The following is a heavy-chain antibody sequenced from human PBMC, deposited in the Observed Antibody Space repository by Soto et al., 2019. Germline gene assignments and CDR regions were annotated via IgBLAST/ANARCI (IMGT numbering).Heavy chain of an antibody. CDR1: GGSISSGNYY. V-gene: IGHV4-30-4*01. J-gene: IGHJ4*02. CDR2: ISYSGST. D-gene: IGHD6-6*01. CDR3: ASGSHVPHY. Sequence: SETLSLTCTVSGGSISSGNYYWSWIRQPPGKGLEWIGFISYSGSTYYNPSLKSRLTISVDRSKYQFSLKLSSMTAADTAVYYCASGSHVPHYWGQGTLVTVSS.